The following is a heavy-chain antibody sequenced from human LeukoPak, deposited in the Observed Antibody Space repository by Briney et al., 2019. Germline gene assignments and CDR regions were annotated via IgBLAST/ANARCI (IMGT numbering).Heavy chain of an antibody. CDR1: GGSISSSY. D-gene: IGHD5-18*01. J-gene: IGHJ3*02. CDR2: VHYSGST. CDR3: ARRVGHSYGVTGAGAFDI. Sequence: PSETLSLTCTVSGGSISSSYWSWIRQPPGKGLEWIGYVHYSGSTYYNPSPKSRVTVSVDTSKNQFSLKVSSVTAADTAVYYCARRVGHSYGVTGAGAFDIWGQGTMVTVSS. V-gene: IGHV4-59*01.